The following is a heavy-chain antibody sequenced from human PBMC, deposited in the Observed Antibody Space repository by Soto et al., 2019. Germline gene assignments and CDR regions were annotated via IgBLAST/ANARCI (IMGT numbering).Heavy chain of an antibody. CDR1: GFTFSSYG. D-gene: IGHD3-10*01. CDR2: IWYDGSNK. Sequence: HPGGSLRLSCAASGFTFSSYGMHWVRQAPGKGLEWMAVIWYDGSNKYYADSVKGRFTISRDNSKNTLYLQMNSLRAEDTAVYYCARVGGSGSYFPLYYYYYGMDVWGQGTTVT. CDR3: ARVGGSGSYFPLYYYYYGMDV. V-gene: IGHV3-33*01. J-gene: IGHJ6*02.